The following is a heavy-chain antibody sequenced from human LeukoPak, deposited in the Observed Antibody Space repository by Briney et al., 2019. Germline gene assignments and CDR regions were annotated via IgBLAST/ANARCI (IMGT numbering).Heavy chain of an antibody. Sequence: GGSLRLSCAASGFTFSSYSMNWVRQARGKGLEWVSSISSSSSYIYYEDSVKGRFTISRDNSKNTLYLQMNSLRAEDTAVYYCARDSGRLVRIAAQETGFDYWGQGTLVTVSS. V-gene: IGHV3-21*01. CDR1: GFTFSSYS. J-gene: IGHJ4*02. D-gene: IGHD6-13*01. CDR3: ARDSGRLVRIAAQETGFDY. CDR2: ISSSSSYI.